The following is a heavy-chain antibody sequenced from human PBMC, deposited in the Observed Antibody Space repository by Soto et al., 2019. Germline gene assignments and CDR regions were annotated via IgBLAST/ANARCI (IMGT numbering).Heavy chain of an antibody. CDR3: ARGTYCGTDCHYHFDS. D-gene: IGHD2-21*02. CDR1: GFTLRGYW. CDR2: IKQDGSAN. Sequence: EVHLVESGGGLVQPGGSLRLSCLASGFTLRGYWMSWVRQAPGKGLEWVANIKQDGSANNYLDSVKGRFTISRDNAEKSVYIEMSSLRVEDTAIYYCARGTYCGTDCHYHFDSWGQGTLVTVSS. V-gene: IGHV3-7*01. J-gene: IGHJ4*02.